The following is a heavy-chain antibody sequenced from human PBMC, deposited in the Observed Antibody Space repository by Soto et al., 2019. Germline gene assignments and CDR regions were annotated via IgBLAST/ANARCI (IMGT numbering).Heavy chain of an antibody. CDR2: ISSSSSYI. CDR1: GFTFSSYS. CDR3: AKDPPWTVGPLAMDV. V-gene: IGHV3-21*01. J-gene: IGHJ6*02. D-gene: IGHD3-3*01. Sequence: PGGSLRLSCAASGFTFSSYSMNWVRQAPGKGLEWVSSISSSSSYIYYADSVKGRFTISRDTAKNSLYLQMNSLRAEDTAVYYCAKDPPWTVGPLAMDVWGQGTTVTVSS.